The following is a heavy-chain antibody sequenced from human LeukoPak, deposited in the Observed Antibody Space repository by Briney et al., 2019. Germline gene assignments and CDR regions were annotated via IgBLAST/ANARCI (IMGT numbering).Heavy chain of an antibody. CDR3: ARLYCGGDCYS. D-gene: IGHD2-21*02. CDR2: IYYSGST. Sequence: SETLSLTCTVSGGSISSSSYYWGWIRQPPGKGLEWIGSIYYSGSTYYNPSLKSRVTISVDTSKNQFSLKLSSVTAADTAVYYCARLYCGGDCYSWGQGTLVTVSS. V-gene: IGHV4-39*07. J-gene: IGHJ5*02. CDR1: GGSISSSSYY.